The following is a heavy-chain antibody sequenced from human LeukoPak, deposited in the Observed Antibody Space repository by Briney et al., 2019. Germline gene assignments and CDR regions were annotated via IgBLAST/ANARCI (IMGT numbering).Heavy chain of an antibody. Sequence: SETLSLTCTVSGGSISSYYRSWIRQPPGKGLEWIGYIYYSGSTNYNPSLKSRVTISVDTSKNQFSLKLSSVTAADTAVYYCARDLRYGMDVWGQGTTVTVSS. CDR1: GGSISSYY. V-gene: IGHV4-59*01. J-gene: IGHJ6*02. CDR3: ARDLRYGMDV. CDR2: IYYSGST.